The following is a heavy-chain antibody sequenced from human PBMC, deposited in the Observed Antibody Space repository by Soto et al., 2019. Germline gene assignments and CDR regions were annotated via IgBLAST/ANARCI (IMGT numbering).Heavy chain of an antibody. V-gene: IGHV3-23*01. CDR3: WSRYSYGPPLTNNWFDP. CDR2: ISGSGGST. J-gene: IGHJ5*02. D-gene: IGHD5-18*01. Sequence: PGGALRLSCAAPGVTFSSYALSWVRQAPGEGLEWVSAISGSGGSTYYADSVKGRFTISRDNSKNTLYVQMNSLRAEDTAVYYCWSRYSYGPPLTNNWFDPWGQGTLVTVSS. CDR1: GVTFSSYA.